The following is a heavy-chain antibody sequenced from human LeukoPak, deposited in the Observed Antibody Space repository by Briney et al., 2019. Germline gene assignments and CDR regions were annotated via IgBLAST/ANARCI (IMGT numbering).Heavy chain of an antibody. Sequence: GGSLRLSCAASGFTFDDYAMHWVRQAPGRGLEWVSLISGDSGYTYYTDSVKGRFTISRDNRKNSLYRQMNSLRTEDTALYYCAKGRSGWHWFDPWGQGTLVTVSS. D-gene: IGHD6-19*01. J-gene: IGHJ5*02. CDR3: AKGRSGWHWFDP. V-gene: IGHV3-43*02. CDR1: GFTFDDYA. CDR2: ISGDSGYT.